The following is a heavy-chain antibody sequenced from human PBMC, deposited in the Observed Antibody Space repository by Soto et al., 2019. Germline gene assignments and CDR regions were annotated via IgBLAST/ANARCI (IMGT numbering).Heavy chain of an antibody. J-gene: IGHJ6*02. CDR1: GGTFSSYA. Sequence: QVQLVQSGAEVKKPGSSVKVSCKASGGTFSSYAISWVRQAPGQGLEWMGGIIPIFGTANYAQKFQGRVTITADESTSTAYMELSSLRSEDTAVYYCARGSLVGSSSQHYYYDYGMDVWGQGTTVTVSS. CDR3: ARGSLVGSSSQHYYYDYGMDV. V-gene: IGHV1-69*01. D-gene: IGHD6-6*01. CDR2: IIPIFGTA.